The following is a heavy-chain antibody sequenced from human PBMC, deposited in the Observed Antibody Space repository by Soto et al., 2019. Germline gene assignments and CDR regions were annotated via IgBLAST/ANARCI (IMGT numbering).Heavy chain of an antibody. CDR1: GGSISSYY. D-gene: IGHD2-2*01. Sequence: PSETLSLTCTVSGGSISSYYWSWVRQPPGKGLEWIGYIYYSGSTNYNPSLKSRVTISVDTSKNQFSLKLSSVTAADTAVYYCARHAVPAASAFDIWAQGTTVTVSS. J-gene: IGHJ3*02. CDR2: IYYSGST. V-gene: IGHV4-59*08. CDR3: ARHAVPAASAFDI.